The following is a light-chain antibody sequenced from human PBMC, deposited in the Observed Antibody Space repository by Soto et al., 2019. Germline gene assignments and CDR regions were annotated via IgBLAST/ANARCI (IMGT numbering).Light chain of an antibody. J-gene: IGLJ1*01. CDR1: SSEVSGYNY. CDR3: SSYTSSSTPRYV. Sequence: QSVLTQPASVSGSPGQSITISCTGTSSEVSGYNYVSWYQQHPGKAPKLMIYDVSNRPSGVSNRFSGSKSGNTASLTISGLQAEDEADYYCSSYTSSSTPRYVFGTGTKVTVL. V-gene: IGLV2-14*01. CDR2: DVS.